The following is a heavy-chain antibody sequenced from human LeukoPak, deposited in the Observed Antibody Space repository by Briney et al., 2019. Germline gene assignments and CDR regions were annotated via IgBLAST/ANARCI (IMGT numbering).Heavy chain of an antibody. D-gene: IGHD2-2*01. CDR3: ARRLGYCSSTSCYGYYFDY. CDR2: INHSGST. J-gene: IGHJ4*02. Sequence: SETLSLTCAVYGGSFSGYYWSWIRQPPGKWLEWIGEINHSGSTNYNPSLKSRVTISVDTSKNQFSLKLSSVTAADTAVYYCARRLGYCSSTSCYGYYFDYWGQGTLVTVSS. V-gene: IGHV4-34*01. CDR1: GGSFSGYY.